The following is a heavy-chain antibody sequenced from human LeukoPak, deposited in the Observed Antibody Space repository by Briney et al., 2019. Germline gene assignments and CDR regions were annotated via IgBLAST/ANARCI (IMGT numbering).Heavy chain of an antibody. V-gene: IGHV3-21*01. CDR1: GFTFSSYS. CDR2: ISSSSSYI. Sequence: PGGSLRLSCAASGFTFSSYSMNWVRQAPGKGLEWVSSISSSSSYIYYADSVKGRFTISRDNAKNSLYLQMNSLRAKDTAVYYCARGIAAAGTAQSAIFNYYYYGMDVWGQGTTVTVSS. J-gene: IGHJ6*02. D-gene: IGHD6-13*01. CDR3: ARGIAAAGTAQSAIFNYYYYGMDV.